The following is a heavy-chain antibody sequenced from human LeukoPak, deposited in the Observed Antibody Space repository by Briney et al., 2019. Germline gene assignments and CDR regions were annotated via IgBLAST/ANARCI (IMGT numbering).Heavy chain of an antibody. Sequence: GGSLRLSCTASGFTFADYGMSWVRQVPGKGLEWVSTINWNGGSIGYAESVKGRFTISRDNAKNSLYLQMKSLRAEDTAVYYCSRDSFGEWLTAGLDYWGQGTLVTVSS. CDR3: SRDSFGEWLTAGLDY. J-gene: IGHJ4*02. D-gene: IGHD3-10*01. CDR1: GFTFADYG. V-gene: IGHV3-20*04. CDR2: INWNGGSI.